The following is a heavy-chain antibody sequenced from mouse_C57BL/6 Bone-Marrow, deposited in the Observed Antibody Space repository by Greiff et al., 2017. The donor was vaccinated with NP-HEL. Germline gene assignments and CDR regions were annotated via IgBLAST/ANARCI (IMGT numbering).Heavy chain of an antibody. Sequence: EVKLMESGGGLVQPKGSLKLSCAASGFSFNTYAMNWVRQAPGKGLEWVARIRSKSNNYATYYADSVKDRFTISRDDSESMLYLQMNNVKTEDTAMYYCVRQNGDWYYFGYWGKGTTLTVSS. D-gene: IGHD4-1*01. V-gene: IGHV10-1*01. J-gene: IGHJ2*01. CDR3: VRQNGDWYYFGY. CDR2: IRSKSNNYAT. CDR1: GFSFNTYA.